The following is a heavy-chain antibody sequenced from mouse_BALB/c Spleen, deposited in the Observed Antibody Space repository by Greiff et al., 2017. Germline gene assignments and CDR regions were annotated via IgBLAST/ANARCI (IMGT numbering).Heavy chain of an antibody. CDR3: ARHSEYSGFYAMDY. CDR2: ISNGGGST. V-gene: IGHV5-12-2*01. D-gene: IGHD2-12*01. Sequence: EVQLMESGGGLVQPGGSLKLSCAASGFTFSSYTMSWVRQTPEKRLEWVAYISNGGGSTYYPDTVKGRFTISRDNAKNTLYLQMSSLKSEDTAMYYCARHSEYSGFYAMDYWGQGTSVTVSS. CDR1: GFTFSSYT. J-gene: IGHJ4*01.